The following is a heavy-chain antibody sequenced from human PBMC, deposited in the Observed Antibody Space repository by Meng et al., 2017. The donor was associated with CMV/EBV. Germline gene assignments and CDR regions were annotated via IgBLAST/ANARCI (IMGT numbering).Heavy chain of an antibody. V-gene: IGHV1-8*03. CDR2: MNPNSGNT. Sequence: GESLKISCQASGYTFTSYDINWVRQATGQGLEWMGWMNPNSGNTGYAQKFQGRVTIARNTSISTAYMELSSLRSEDTAVYYCARGYCSSTSCYTRYYYGMDVWGQGTTVTVSS. J-gene: IGHJ6*02. CDR3: ARGYCSSTSCYTRYYYGMDV. D-gene: IGHD2-2*02. CDR1: GYTFTSYD.